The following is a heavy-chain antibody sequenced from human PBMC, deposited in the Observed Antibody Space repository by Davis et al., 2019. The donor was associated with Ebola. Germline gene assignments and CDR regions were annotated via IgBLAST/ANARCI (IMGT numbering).Heavy chain of an antibody. CDR2: IYHSGST. CDR3: ARLGIAAVDYYYGMDV. V-gene: IGHV4-39*07. J-gene: IGHJ6*02. D-gene: IGHD6-13*01. Sequence: SETLSLTCTVSGGSISSSSYYWGWIRQPPGKGLEWIGEIYHSGSTNYNPSLKSRVTISVDKSKNQFSLKLSSVTAADTAVYYCARLGIAAVDYYYGMDVWGQGTTVTVSS. CDR1: GGSISSSSYY.